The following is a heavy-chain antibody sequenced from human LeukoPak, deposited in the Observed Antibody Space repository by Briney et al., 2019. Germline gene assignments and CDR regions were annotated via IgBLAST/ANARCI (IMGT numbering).Heavy chain of an antibody. V-gene: IGHV4-59*08. D-gene: IGHD1-1*01. Sequence: SETLSLTCTVSGGSISSYYWSWIRQPPGKGLEWIGYIYYSGSTNYNPSLKSRVTISVDTSKNQFSLKLTSVSAADTAVYYCARLRVQLWTDSWGQGTLVTVSS. CDR1: GGSISSYY. J-gene: IGHJ4*02. CDR3: ARLRVQLWTDS. CDR2: IYYSGST.